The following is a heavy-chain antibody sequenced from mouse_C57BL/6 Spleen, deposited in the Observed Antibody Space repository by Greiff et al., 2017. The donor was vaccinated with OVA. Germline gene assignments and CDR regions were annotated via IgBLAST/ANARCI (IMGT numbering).Heavy chain of an antibody. Sequence: SGAELVRPGASVTLSCKASGYTFTDYEMHWVKQTPVHGLEWIGAIDPETGGTAYNQKFKGKAILTADKSSSTAYMELRSLTSEASAVYYCTKILPYYFDYWGQGTTLPVSS. CDR2: IDPETGGT. V-gene: IGHV1-15*01. J-gene: IGHJ2*01. CDR3: TKILPYYFDY. CDR1: GYTFTDYE. D-gene: IGHD2-1*01.